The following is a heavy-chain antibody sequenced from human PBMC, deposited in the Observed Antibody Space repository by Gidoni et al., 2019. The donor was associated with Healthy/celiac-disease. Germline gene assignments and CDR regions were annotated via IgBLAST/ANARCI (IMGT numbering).Heavy chain of an antibody. CDR1: GYTFTSSY. V-gene: IGHV1-46*01. J-gene: IGHJ6*02. CDR2: INPTGSST. D-gene: IGHD6-25*01. Sequence: QVQLVQSGAEVKKPGASVKLSCKASGYTFTSSYMHCVRQAPGQGLEWMGIINPTGSSTTDAEKFQGRVTLTRDTSTSTVYMELSSLRSEDTAVYYCARGWGPSGGTFYYFYYGMDVWGQGTTVTVSS. CDR3: ARGWGPSGGTFYYFYYGMDV.